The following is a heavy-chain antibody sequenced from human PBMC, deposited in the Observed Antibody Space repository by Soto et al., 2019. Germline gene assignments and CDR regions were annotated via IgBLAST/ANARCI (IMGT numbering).Heavy chain of an antibody. J-gene: IGHJ4*02. CDR3: ARGPRIVVVTAIGRNLDY. CDR2: INPSGGST. D-gene: IGHD2-21*02. V-gene: IGHV1-46*03. Sequence: QVQLVQSGAEVKKPGASVKVSCKASGYTFTSYYMHWVRQAPGQVLEWMGIINPSGGSTSYAQKFQGRVTMTMDTSTSTVYIELSSLRSEDTAVYYCARGPRIVVVTAIGRNLDYWGQGTLVTVSS. CDR1: GYTFTSYY.